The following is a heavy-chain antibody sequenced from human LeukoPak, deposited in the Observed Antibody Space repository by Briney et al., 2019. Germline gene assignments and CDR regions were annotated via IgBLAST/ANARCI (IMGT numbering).Heavy chain of an antibody. J-gene: IGHJ5*02. CDR3: AKDKGGSDWYEAWVDP. Sequence: ASVKVSCKASRYTLTSYYMHWVRPAPGQGVEWVGIINPSGGSTSYAQKFQGRVTMTRDTSTSTIYTELSSLRTENTAVYYCAKDKGGSDWYEAWVDPWGQGTLVTVSS. D-gene: IGHD6-19*01. CDR2: INPSGGST. V-gene: IGHV1-46*01. CDR1: RYTLTSYY.